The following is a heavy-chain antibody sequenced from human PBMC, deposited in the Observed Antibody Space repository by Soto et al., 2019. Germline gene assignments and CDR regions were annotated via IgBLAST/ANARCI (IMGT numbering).Heavy chain of an antibody. J-gene: IGHJ5*02. D-gene: IGHD2-2*01. CDR3: GRESAALHWFDP. CDR1: GFTFSSYS. Sequence: EVQLVESGGGLVQPGGSLRLSCAASGFTFSSYSMNWVRQAPGKGLEGVSYISSSSSTIYYADSVKGRFTISRDNAKNSLYLQMNSLRDEDTAVYYCGRESAALHWFDPWGQGTLVTVSS. V-gene: IGHV3-48*02. CDR2: ISSSSSTI.